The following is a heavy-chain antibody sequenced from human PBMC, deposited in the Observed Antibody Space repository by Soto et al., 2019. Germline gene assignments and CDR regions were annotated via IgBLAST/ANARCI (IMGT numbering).Heavy chain of an antibody. CDR1: GGTFSSYA. J-gene: IGHJ4*02. CDR2: IIPIFGTA. D-gene: IGHD3-22*01. Sequence: QVQLVQSGAEVKKPGSSVKVSCKASGGTFSSYAISWVRQAPGQGLGWMGGIIPIFGTANYAQKFQGRVTITADESTSTAYMELSSLRSEDTAVYYCARDQDYYDSSGYSPLGYWGQGTLVTVSS. V-gene: IGHV1-69*01. CDR3: ARDQDYYDSSGYSPLGY.